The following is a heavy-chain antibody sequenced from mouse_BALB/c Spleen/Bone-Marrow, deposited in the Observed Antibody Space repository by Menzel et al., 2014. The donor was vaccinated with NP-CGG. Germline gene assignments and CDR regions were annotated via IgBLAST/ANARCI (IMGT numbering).Heavy chain of an antibody. J-gene: IGHJ4*01. D-gene: IGHD2-4*01. V-gene: IGHV1S56*01. CDR2: IYPGDFNT. CDR1: GYTFTSYY. Sequence: QVQLQQSGPELVKPGASVMISCKASGYTFTSYYVHWVRQRPGQGLEWIGWIYPGDFNTKYNEKFKGKATLTADKFSSTASMQVSSLTSEDSAVYFCARKSQRAYDSMNYWGQGTSVTVSS. CDR3: ARKSQRAYDSMNY.